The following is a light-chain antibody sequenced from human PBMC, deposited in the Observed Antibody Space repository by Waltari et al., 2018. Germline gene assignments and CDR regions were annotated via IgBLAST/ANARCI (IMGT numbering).Light chain of an antibody. CDR1: SGSVSTSYY. V-gene: IGLV8-61*01. J-gene: IGLJ3*02. CDR2: STN. Sequence: QTVVTQEPSFSVSPGGTVPLTCGLSSGSVSTSYYPSWYQQTPGQAPRTLIYSTNTRSSGVPDRFSGSILGNKAAHTITGAQADDESDYYCVLYMGSGISVFGGGTKLTVL. CDR3: VLYMGSGISV.